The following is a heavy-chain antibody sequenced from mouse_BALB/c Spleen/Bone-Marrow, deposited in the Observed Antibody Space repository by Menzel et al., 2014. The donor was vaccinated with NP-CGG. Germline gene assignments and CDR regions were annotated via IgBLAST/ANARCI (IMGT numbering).Heavy chain of an antibody. Sequence: QVQLKQSGAELAKPGASVKMSCKASGYTFTNYWMHWVKQRPGQGLEWIGYINPSTGNTEYNQKFKDKATLTADKSSNTAFMQLSSLTSEDSADYFCARVNYESMDYWCLGTSVTVSS. CDR1: GYTFTNYW. CDR2: INPSTGNT. CDR3: ARVNYESMDY. D-gene: IGHD2-1*01. J-gene: IGHJ4*01. V-gene: IGHV1-7*01.